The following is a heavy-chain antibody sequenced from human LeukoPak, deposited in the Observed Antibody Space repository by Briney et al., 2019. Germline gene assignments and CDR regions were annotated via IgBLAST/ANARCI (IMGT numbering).Heavy chain of an antibody. Sequence: GESLKISCKGSGYSITSYWIGWVRQMPGKGLVWMGIIYPADSNTRYSASCQGQVTISVDKSISTAYLQWSSPKASDTAMYYCARRDGYCSSTSCYADYYYGMDVWGQGTTVTVSS. CDR2: IYPADSNT. D-gene: IGHD2-2*01. CDR3: ARRDGYCSSTSCYADYYYGMDV. J-gene: IGHJ6*02. CDR1: GYSITSYW. V-gene: IGHV5-51*01.